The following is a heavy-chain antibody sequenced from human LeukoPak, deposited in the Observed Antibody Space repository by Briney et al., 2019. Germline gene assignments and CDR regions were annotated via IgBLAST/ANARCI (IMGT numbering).Heavy chain of an antibody. CDR2: IRSGNRDI. J-gene: IGHJ4*02. CDR1: GFTFSNFN. Sequence: GGPLTLSCAASGFTFSNFNMNWLPQAPGMGLEGVSSIRSGNRDIFYADSERGRFTVSRDNAMSSLYLQMNSLRAEGTAVYYCARACYYYDSSAFDHWGVGTLVTVSS. V-gene: IGHV3-21*01. CDR3: ARACYYYDSSAFDH. D-gene: IGHD3-22*01.